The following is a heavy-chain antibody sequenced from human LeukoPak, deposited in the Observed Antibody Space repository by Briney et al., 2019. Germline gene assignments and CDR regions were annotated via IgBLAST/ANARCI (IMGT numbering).Heavy chain of an antibody. CDR1: GGSISSSSYY. Sequence: PSETLSLTCTVSGGSISSSSYYWGWIRQPPGKGLEWIGSVYYSASTYYNPSLKSRVTISVDTSKNQFSLKLSSVTAADTAVYYCARQGGGFWYFDLWGRGTLVTVSS. J-gene: IGHJ2*01. CDR3: ARQGGGFWYFDL. V-gene: IGHV4-39*01. CDR2: VYYSAST. D-gene: IGHD6-25*01.